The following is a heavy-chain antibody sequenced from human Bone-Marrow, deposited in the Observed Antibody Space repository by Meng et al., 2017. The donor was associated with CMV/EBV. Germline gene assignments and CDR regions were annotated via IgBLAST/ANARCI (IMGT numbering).Heavy chain of an antibody. V-gene: IGHV4-59*01. CDR1: GDAISSYW. D-gene: IGHD5-24*01. CDR3: ARVGYGYNSWYFDY. J-gene: IGHJ4*02. CDR2: FYYRGST. Sequence: CTVSGDAISSYWWGWIRQPPGKGLEWIGHFYYRGSTDYNPSLKSRVTMSADTSKFQFSLKLASLTAADTAVYYCARVGYGYNSWYFDYWGQGMLATVSS.